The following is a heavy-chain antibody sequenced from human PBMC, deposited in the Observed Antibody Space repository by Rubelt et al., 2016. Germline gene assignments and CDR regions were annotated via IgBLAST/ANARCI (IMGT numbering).Heavy chain of an antibody. CDR2: IYYSGTA. Sequence: QPQLQESGPGLVKPSETLSLTCTVSGGSISTSSYYWGWIRQPPGKGLEWIVSIYYSGTANYNPSLKSRVTISVVTSKNQFSLKVNSATAADTAVYYCARGDIAARLQYWGQGTLVTVSS. D-gene: IGHD6-6*01. J-gene: IGHJ4*02. CDR1: GGSISTSSYY. CDR3: ARGDIAARLQY. V-gene: IGHV4-39*07.